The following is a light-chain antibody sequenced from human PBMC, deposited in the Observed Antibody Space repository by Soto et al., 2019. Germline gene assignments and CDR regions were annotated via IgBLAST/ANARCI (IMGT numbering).Light chain of an antibody. V-gene: IGKV3-20*01. CDR1: QSVSVNS. J-gene: IGKJ3*01. CDR2: AAS. CDR3: QQYGGSPFT. Sequence: EIVLTQSPGTLCLSPGERATLSCRASQSVSVNSLAWYQQKGGQAPRLLIYAASTRATGVPDRFSGTGSGTDFALTISRLETDDSAVYYCQQYGGSPFTFGPGTKVDIK.